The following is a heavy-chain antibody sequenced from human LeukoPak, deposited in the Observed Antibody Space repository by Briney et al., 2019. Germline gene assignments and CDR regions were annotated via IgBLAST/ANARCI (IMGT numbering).Heavy chain of an antibody. CDR3: TTEDCSSTSCYLFDY. CDR1: GFTFSNAW. CDR2: IKSKTDGGTT. D-gene: IGHD2-2*01. V-gene: IGHV3-15*01. Sequence: GGSLRLSCAASGFTFSNAWMSWVRQAPGKGLEWVGRIKSKTDGGTTDYAAPVKGRFTISRDDSKNTLYLQMNSLKTEDTAVYYCTTEDCSSTSCYLFDYWGQGTLVTVSS. J-gene: IGHJ4*02.